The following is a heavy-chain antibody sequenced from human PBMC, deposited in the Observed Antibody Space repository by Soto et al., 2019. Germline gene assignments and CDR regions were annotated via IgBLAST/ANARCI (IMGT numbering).Heavy chain of an antibody. CDR2: INHSGST. CDR3: ARSFSSGYYHYYYYGMDV. D-gene: IGHD3-22*01. J-gene: IGHJ6*02. Sequence: QVQLQQWGAGLLKPSETLSLTCAVYGGSFSGYYWSWIRQPPGKGLGWIGEINHSGSTNYNPSLKSRVTISVDTSKNQFSLKLSSVTAADTAVYYCARSFSSGYYHYYYYGMDVWGQGTTVTVSS. CDR1: GGSFSGYY. V-gene: IGHV4-34*01.